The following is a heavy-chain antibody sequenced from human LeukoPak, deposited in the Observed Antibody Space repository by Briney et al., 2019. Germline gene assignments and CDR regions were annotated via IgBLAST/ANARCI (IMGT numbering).Heavy chain of an antibody. CDR1: GDSISSSSYY. V-gene: IGHV4-39*07. J-gene: IGHJ4*02. CDR3: ARAGRNAVAGSYYFDY. D-gene: IGHD6-19*01. Sequence: SETLSLTCTVSGDSISSSSYYWAWIRQPPGKGLEWIASVSFVGNTYYNPSLKSRVTISVDTSKNQFSLKLSSVTAADTAVYYCARAGRNAVAGSYYFDYWGQGTLVTVSS. CDR2: VSFVGNT.